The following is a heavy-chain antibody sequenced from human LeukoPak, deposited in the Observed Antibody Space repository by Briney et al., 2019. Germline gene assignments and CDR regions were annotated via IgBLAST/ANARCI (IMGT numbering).Heavy chain of an antibody. CDR3: ARGGGIAVYYFDY. D-gene: IGHD6-19*01. CDR2: INPNSGGT. V-gene: IGHV1-2*04. CDR1: GGTFISYA. Sequence: ASVKVSCKASGGTFISYAISWVRQAPGQGLEWMGWINPNSGGTNYAQKFQGWVTMTRDTSISTAYMELSRLRSDDTAVYYCARGGGIAVYYFDYWGQGTLVTVSS. J-gene: IGHJ4*02.